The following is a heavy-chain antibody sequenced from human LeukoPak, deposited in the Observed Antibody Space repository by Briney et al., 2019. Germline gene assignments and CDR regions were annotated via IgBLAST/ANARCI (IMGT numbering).Heavy chain of an antibody. CDR3: ARDHYYDSSGTNPSLDY. D-gene: IGHD3-22*01. CDR2: ISGSSSTI. V-gene: IGHV3-48*01. J-gene: IGHJ4*02. Sequence: GGSLRPSCAASGFTFSSYSMNWVRQAPGKGLERVSYISGSSSTIYYADSVKGRFTISRDNVKNSLYLQMNSLRAQDTAVYYCARDHYYDSSGTNPSLDYWGQGTLVTVSS. CDR1: GFTFSSYS.